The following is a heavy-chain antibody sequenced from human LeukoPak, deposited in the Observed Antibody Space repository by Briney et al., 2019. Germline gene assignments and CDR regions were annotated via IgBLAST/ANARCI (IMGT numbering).Heavy chain of an antibody. CDR3: AKDGLEWELYFDY. J-gene: IGHJ4*02. V-gene: IGHV3-30*18. CDR1: GFTFSSYG. D-gene: IGHD1-26*01. CDR2: ISYDGSNK. Sequence: GGFLRLSCAASGFTFSSYGMHWVRQAPGKGLEWVAVISYDGSNKYYADSVRGRFTISRDNSKNTLYLQMNSLRAEDTAVYYCAKDGLEWELYFDYWGQGTLVTVSS.